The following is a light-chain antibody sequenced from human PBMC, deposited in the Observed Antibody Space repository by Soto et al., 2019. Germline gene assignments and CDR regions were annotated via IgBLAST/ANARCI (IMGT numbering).Light chain of an antibody. CDR1: SSDVGAYSY. CDR2: DVS. V-gene: IGLV2-14*01. CDR3: SSYSSSNTLV. J-gene: IGLJ2*01. Sequence: QSVLTQPASVSGSPGQSITISCTGTSSDVGAYSYVSWYQQHPGKAPKLIIYDVSNRTSGVSNRFSGSKSGNTASLTIPGLQAEDEADYYRSSYSSSNTLVFGGGTKHTVL.